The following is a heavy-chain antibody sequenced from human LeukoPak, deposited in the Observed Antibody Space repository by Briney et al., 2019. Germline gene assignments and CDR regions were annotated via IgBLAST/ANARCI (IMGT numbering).Heavy chain of an antibody. CDR3: ATVHFGYFTF. CDR1: GLTFSDYH. V-gene: IGHV3-11*01. J-gene: IGHJ4*02. D-gene: IGHD3-3*01. CDR2: ISDNGRTK. Sequence: GGSLRLSCAASGLTFSDYHMSWIRQAPGKGLEWVSHISDNGRTKYYANSVQGRYTVSRDNAKNSLYLQMNSLRADDTAVYYCATVHFGYFTFWGQGTLVPVSS.